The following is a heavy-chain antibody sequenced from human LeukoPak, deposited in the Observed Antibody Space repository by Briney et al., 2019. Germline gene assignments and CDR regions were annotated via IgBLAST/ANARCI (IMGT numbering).Heavy chain of an antibody. CDR2: FDPEDGGT. Sequence: ASVKVSCKVSGYTLTELSMHWVRQAPGKGLEWMGGFDPEDGGTIYAQKFQGRVTMTEDTSTDTAYMELSSLRSEDTAVYYCATGNPTSGSYSYGMDVWGQGTTVTVSS. CDR1: GYTLTELS. J-gene: IGHJ6*02. CDR3: ATGNPTSGSYSYGMDV. D-gene: IGHD1-26*01. V-gene: IGHV1-24*01.